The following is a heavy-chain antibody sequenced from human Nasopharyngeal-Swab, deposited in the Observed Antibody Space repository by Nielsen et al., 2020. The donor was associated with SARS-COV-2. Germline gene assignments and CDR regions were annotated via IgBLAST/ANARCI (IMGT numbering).Heavy chain of an antibody. Sequence: GESLKISCKGSGYNFNTYWIAWVRQTPGKGLEWMGTIYPDDSGTRYSPYFRGQVTISADRSTSTAYLQWSSLRASDTAMYYCARQTSSSTGDPFNIWGQGTMVTVSS. V-gene: IGHV5-51*01. CDR2: IYPDDSGT. J-gene: IGHJ3*02. D-gene: IGHD2-2*01. CDR3: ARQTSSSTGDPFNI. CDR1: GYNFNTYW.